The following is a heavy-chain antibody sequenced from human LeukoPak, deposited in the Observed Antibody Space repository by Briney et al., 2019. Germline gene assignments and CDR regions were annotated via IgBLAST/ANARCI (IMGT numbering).Heavy chain of an antibody. Sequence: SVKVSCKASGGTFSSYAISWVRQAPGQGLEWMGGIIPIFGTANYAQKFQGRVTITADESTSTAYMELSSLRSEDTAVYYCARSGNYYGSGSYPFDPWGQGTLVTASS. J-gene: IGHJ5*02. V-gene: IGHV1-69*01. D-gene: IGHD3-10*01. CDR2: IIPIFGTA. CDR3: ARSGNYYGSGSYPFDP. CDR1: GGTFSSYA.